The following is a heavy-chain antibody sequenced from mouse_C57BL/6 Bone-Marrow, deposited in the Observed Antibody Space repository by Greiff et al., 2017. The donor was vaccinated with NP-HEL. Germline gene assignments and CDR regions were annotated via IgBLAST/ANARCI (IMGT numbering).Heavy chain of an antibody. CDR1: GYTFTTYP. CDR3: ARRGLLEGADAMDD. V-gene: IGHV1-47*01. D-gene: IGHD2-3*01. J-gene: IGHJ4*01. CDR2: FHPYNDDT. Sequence: QVQLKESGAELVKPGASVKMSCKASGYTFTTYPLEWMKQNHGKSLEWIGNFHPYNDDTKYNEKFKGKATLTVEKSSSTVYLELSRLTSDDSAVYYCARRGLLEGADAMDDWGQGTSVTVSS.